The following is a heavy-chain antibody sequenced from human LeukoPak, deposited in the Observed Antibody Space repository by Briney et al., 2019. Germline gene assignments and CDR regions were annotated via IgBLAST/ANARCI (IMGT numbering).Heavy chain of an antibody. CDR2: ISAYNGNT. Sequence: GASVKVSCKASGYTFTSYGISWVRQAPGQGLEWMGWISAYNGNTNYAQKLQGRVTMTTDTSTSTAYMELRSLRSDDTAVYYCARTSATIFGVVTADWFDPWGQGTLVTVSS. D-gene: IGHD3-3*01. CDR1: GYTFTSYG. CDR3: ARTSATIFGVVTADWFDP. V-gene: IGHV1-18*01. J-gene: IGHJ5*02.